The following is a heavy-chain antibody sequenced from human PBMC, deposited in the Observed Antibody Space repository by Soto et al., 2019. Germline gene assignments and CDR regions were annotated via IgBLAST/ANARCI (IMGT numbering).Heavy chain of an antibody. D-gene: IGHD3-3*01. V-gene: IGHV4-31*03. J-gene: IGHJ6*02. Sequence: PSETLSLTCTVSGGSISSGGYYWTWIRQHPGKGMEWIGYNYYSGITYYNPSLKSRVTISLDTSKNQFSLKLSSVTAEDTAVYYCAIDLRARFLQWKDYYYGMNVWGQGTTVTVSS. CDR2: NYYSGIT. CDR3: AIDLRARFLQWKDYYYGMNV. CDR1: GGSISSGGYY.